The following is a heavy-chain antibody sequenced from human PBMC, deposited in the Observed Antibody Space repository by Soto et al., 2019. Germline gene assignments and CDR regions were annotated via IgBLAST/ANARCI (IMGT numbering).Heavy chain of an antibody. CDR1: GYTFTDYY. J-gene: IGHJ5*02. CDR3: GRGVSGTFGGNWVDP. D-gene: IGHD1-26*01. V-gene: IGHV1-2*02. CDR2: IRPNSGNT. Sequence: QVQLMQSGAEVKRPGASVRVSCKAAGYTFTDYYIHWVRQAPGQGLEWVGWIRPNSGNTNYAQKFQGRVTMTRDTSISTAYMDLTRLTSDGTAVYYCGRGVSGTFGGNWVDPWGQGTLVTVSS.